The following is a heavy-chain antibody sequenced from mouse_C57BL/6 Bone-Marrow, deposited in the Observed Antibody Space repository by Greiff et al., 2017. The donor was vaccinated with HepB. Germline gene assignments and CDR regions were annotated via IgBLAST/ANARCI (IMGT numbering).Heavy chain of an antibody. CDR3: ARRGYYGSSLYWYFDV. V-gene: IGHV5-6*02. J-gene: IGHJ1*03. CDR1: GFTFSSYG. D-gene: IGHD1-1*01. Sequence: EVMLVESGGDLVKPGGSLKLSCAASGFTFSSYGMSWVRQTPDKRLEWVATISSGGSYTYYPDSVKGRFTISRDNARNTLYLQMSSLKSEDTAMYYGARRGYYGSSLYWYFDVWGTGTTVTVSS. CDR2: ISSGGSYT.